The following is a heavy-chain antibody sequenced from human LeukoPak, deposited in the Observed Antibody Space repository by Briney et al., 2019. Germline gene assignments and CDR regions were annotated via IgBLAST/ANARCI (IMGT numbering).Heavy chain of an antibody. CDR1: GFTFSSYG. CDR3: AKISTGTAPTRNFDY. J-gene: IGHJ4*02. D-gene: IGHD2-21*02. Sequence: PGGSLRLSCAASGFTFSSYGMHWVRQAPGKGLEWVAFIRYDGSNKYYADSVKGRFTISRDNSKNTLYLQMNSLRAEDTAVYYCAKISTGTAPTRNFDYWGQGTLVTVSS. V-gene: IGHV3-30*02. CDR2: IRYDGSNK.